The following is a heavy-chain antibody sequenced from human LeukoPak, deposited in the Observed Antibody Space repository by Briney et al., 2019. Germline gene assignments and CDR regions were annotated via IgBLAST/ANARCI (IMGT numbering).Heavy chain of an antibody. CDR2: ISYGGSNK. CDR3: ARYLYNDYGDD. V-gene: IGHV3-30-3*01. CDR1: GFTFSSYA. J-gene: IGHJ4*02. D-gene: IGHD1-14*01. Sequence: GGSLRLSCAASGFTFSSYAMHWVRQAPGKGLEWVAVISYGGSNKYYADSVKGRFTISRDNSKNTLYLQMNSLRAEDTAVYYCARYLYNDYGDDWGQGTLVTVSS.